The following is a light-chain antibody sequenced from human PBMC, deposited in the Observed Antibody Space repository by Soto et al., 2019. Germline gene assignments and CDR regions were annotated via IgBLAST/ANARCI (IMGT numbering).Light chain of an antibody. CDR2: DVT. CDR1: SSDVGGYNF. V-gene: IGLV2-14*01. Sequence: QSALTQPASVSGSPGQSITLSCTGTSSDVGGYNFVSWYQQHPGTAPKLMIYDVTNRPSGVSNRFSGSKSGNTASLTISGLQPEDEADYYCSSYTRSSTVVFGGGTKVPVL. J-gene: IGLJ2*01. CDR3: SSYTRSSTVV.